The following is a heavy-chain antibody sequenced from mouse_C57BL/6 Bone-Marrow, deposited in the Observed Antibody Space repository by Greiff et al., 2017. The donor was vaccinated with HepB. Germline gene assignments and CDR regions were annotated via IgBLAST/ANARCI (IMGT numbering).Heavy chain of an antibody. J-gene: IGHJ3*01. CDR3: AREAVITTVVATPFAY. V-gene: IGHV1-85*01. D-gene: IGHD1-1*01. CDR2: IYPRDGST. Sequence: ESGPELVKPGASVKLSCKASGYTFTSYDINWVKQRPGQGLEWIGWIYPRDGSTKYNGKFKGKATLTVDTSSSTAYMELHSLTSEDSAVYFCAREAVITTVVATPFAYWGQGTLVTVSA. CDR1: GYTFTSYD.